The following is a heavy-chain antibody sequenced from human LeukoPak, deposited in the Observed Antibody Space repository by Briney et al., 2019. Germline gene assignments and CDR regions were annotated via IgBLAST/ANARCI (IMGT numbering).Heavy chain of an antibody. V-gene: IGHV3-23*01. CDR3: ARDGGYAHAFDI. J-gene: IGHJ3*02. CDR1: GFIFSNYG. Sequence: GGSLRLSCAASGFIFSNYGMTWVRQAPGKGLEWVSIISGSGDNTYYTDYVKGRFTISRDNSKNTLYLQMNSLRAEDTAVYYCARDGGYAHAFDIWGQGTMVTVSS. D-gene: IGHD5-12*01. CDR2: ISGSGDNT.